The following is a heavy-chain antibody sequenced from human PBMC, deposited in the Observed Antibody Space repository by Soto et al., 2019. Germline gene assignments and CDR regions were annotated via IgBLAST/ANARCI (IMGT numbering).Heavy chain of an antibody. V-gene: IGHV4-59*01. D-gene: IGHD3-10*01. CDR2: IFYSGST. CDR1: GGSISSYY. Sequence: SETLSLTGTVCGGSISSYYCSWIRQPPWKGLEWIGYIFYSGSTNYNPSLKSRIAMSVDTSKNQFSLNVSSVTGADTAVYYCARTRSGDGSGSYPCFDYWGQGTLVTVSS. CDR3: ARTRSGDGSGSYPCFDY. J-gene: IGHJ4*02.